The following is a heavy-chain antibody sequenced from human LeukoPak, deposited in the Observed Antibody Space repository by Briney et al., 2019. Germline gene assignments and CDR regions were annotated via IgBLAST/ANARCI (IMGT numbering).Heavy chain of an antibody. Sequence: GGSLRLSCAASGFTFSNYAMSWVRQAPGKGLEWVSTITGSGDSTYYADSVKGRFTISRDNSKNTLYLQMNSPRAEDTAVYYCAKHQGFDYWGQGTLVTVSS. V-gene: IGHV3-23*01. CDR1: GFTFSNYA. CDR2: ITGSGDST. CDR3: AKHQGFDY. J-gene: IGHJ4*02.